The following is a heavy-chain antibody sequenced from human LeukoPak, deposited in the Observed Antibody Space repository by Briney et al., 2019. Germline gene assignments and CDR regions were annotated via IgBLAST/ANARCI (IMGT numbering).Heavy chain of an antibody. CDR2: IKRDGSEK. D-gene: IGHD1-26*01. V-gene: IGHV3-7*01. Sequence: GGSLRLSCAASGFTFSSMNWVRQAPGKGLEWVANIKRDGSEKYYVDSVKGRFTISRDNAKNSLYLQMNSLRAEDTAVYYCARDDSGSYFGYCYYYMDVWGKGTTVTVSS. CDR3: ARDDSGSYFGYCYYYMDV. J-gene: IGHJ6*03. CDR1: GFTFSS.